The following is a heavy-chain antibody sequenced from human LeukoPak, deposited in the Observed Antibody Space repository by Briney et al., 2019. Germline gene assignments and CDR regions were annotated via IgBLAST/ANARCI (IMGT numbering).Heavy chain of an antibody. V-gene: IGHV3-74*01. CDR2: INTDGSST. D-gene: IGHD3-22*01. J-gene: IGHJ4*02. CDR1: GFTFSSYW. Sequence: PGGSLRLSCGASGFTFSSYWMFWVRQAPGKGLVWVSRINTDGSSTTHADSVKGRFTISRDKAKNTLYLQMNSLRAEDTAVYYCARAGYDSSGSYIATFDYWGQGTLVTVSS. CDR3: ARAGYDSSGSYIATFDY.